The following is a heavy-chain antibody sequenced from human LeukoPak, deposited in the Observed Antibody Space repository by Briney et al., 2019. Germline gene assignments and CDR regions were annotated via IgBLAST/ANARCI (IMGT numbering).Heavy chain of an antibody. V-gene: IGHV4-39*01. CDR3: AVYTSSWYYFDY. D-gene: IGHD6-13*01. Sequence: SETLSLACTVSGGSLSSSSYYWGWIRQSPGNGLEWIGSIYYSGSTYYKPSLKSRATISVDTSKNQFSLKLISVTAADTAVYYCAVYTSSWYYFDYWGQGTLVTVSS. CDR1: GGSLSSSSYY. CDR2: IYYSGST. J-gene: IGHJ4*02.